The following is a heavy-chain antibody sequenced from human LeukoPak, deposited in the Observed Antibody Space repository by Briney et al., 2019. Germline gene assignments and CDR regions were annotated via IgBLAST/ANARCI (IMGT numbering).Heavy chain of an antibody. J-gene: IGHJ4*02. CDR3: ARAWISPYYFDY. D-gene: IGHD5-12*01. CDR2: INPHSGDT. V-gene: IGHV1-2*02. CDR1: GYTFSGYY. Sequence: ASVTVSCKASGYTFSGYYMHWVRQAPGQGLEWMGWINPHSGDTNYAQKFQGRVTITRDTSISTAYMELSRLRSDDTAVFYCARAWISPYYFDYWGQGTLVTVSS.